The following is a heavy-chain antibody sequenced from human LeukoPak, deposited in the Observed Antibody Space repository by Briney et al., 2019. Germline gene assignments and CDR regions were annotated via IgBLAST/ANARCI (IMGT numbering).Heavy chain of an antibody. V-gene: IGHV4-39*07. CDR2: IYHSGKT. Sequence: SETLSLTCTVSRGSITTTDHYWAWIRQPPGKALEWIGSIYHSGKTFYSLSLKSRLSMSIDTSKSQFSLSLRSATAADTALYFCARNVFRYFDWGLDVLDIWGQGIMVTVSS. J-gene: IGHJ3*02. CDR3: ARNVFRYFDWGLDVLDI. D-gene: IGHD3-9*01. CDR1: RGSITTTDHY.